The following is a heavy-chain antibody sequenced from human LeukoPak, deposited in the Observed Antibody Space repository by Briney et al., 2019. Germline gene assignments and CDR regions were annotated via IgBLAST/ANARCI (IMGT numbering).Heavy chain of an antibody. CDR1: GYIFTNYY. CDR3: ARDHGSAYRAPRH. J-gene: IGHJ4*02. Sequence: GASVKVSCKASGYIFTNYYMHWVRQAPGQGLEWMGTINPSGGSTTYAQKFQGRVTMTRDTSTSTVYMELSSLRSEDTAVYYCARDHGSAYRAPRHWGQGTLVTVSS. D-gene: IGHD4-11*01. CDR2: INPSGGST. V-gene: IGHV1-46*01.